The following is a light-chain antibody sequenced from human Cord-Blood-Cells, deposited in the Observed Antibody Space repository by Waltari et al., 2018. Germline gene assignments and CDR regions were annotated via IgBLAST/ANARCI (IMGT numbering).Light chain of an antibody. J-gene: IGKJ1*01. Sequence: DIQMTQSPSTLSASVGDRVPITCRASQSISSSLAWYQQKPGKAPKLLIYKASSLESGVPSRFSGSGSGTEFTLTISSLQPDDFATYYCQQYNSYSTFGQGTKVEIK. CDR3: QQYNSYST. CDR1: QSISSS. V-gene: IGKV1-5*03. CDR2: KAS.